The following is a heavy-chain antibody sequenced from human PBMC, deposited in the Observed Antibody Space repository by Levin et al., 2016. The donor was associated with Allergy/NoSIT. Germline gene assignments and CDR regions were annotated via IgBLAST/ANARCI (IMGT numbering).Heavy chain of an antibody. CDR3: AREGRDGYNFNY. J-gene: IGHJ4*02. CDR2: TYYRSQWYN. V-gene: IGHV6-1*01. Sequence: WIRQSPSRGLEWLGRTYYRSQWYNEYAESVKSRITISPDTSKNQFSLHLNSVTPEDTAVYYCAREGRDGYNFNYWGQGTLVTVSS. D-gene: IGHD5-24*01.